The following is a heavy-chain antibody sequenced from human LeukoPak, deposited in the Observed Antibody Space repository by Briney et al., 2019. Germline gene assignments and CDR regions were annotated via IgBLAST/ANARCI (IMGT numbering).Heavy chain of an antibody. CDR3: ARGMYYYGSGSKNYYYYYMDV. CDR2: IYYSGST. J-gene: IGHJ6*03. Sequence: PSQTLSLTCTVSGGSISSSSYYWGWIRQPPGKGLEWIGSIYYSGSTYYNPSLKSRVTISVDTSKNQFSLKLSSVTAADTAVYYCARGMYYYGSGSKNYYYYYMDVWGKGTTVTISS. CDR1: GGSISSSSYY. V-gene: IGHV4-39*07. D-gene: IGHD3-10*01.